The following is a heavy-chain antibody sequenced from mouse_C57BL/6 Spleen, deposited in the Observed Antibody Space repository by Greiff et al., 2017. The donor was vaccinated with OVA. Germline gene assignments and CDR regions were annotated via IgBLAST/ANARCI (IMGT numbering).Heavy chain of an antibody. CDR2: IYPGDGDT. V-gene: IGHV1-82*01. CDR1: GYAFSSSW. CDR3: ASPYYYGSSLVWYFDV. D-gene: IGHD1-1*01. J-gene: IGHJ1*03. Sequence: VKLQESGPELVKPGASVKISCKASGYAFSSSWMNWVKQRPGKGLEWIGRIYPGDGDTNYNGKFKGKATLTADKSSSTAYMQLSSLTSEDSAVYFCASPYYYGSSLVWYFDVWGTGTTVTVSS.